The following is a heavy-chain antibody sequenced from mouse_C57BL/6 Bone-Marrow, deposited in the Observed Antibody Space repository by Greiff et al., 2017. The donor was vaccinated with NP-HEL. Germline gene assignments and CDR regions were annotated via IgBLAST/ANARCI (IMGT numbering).Heavy chain of an antibody. V-gene: IGHV1-50*01. J-gene: IGHJ3*01. D-gene: IGHD1-1*01. CDR3: ARKAYYGRSYEFAY. CDR1: GYTFTTYW. Sequence: QVQLQQSGAELVKPGASVTLSCKASGYTFTTYWMQWVKQRPGQGLEWIGEIDPSDSYTNYNQKFKGKATLTVDTSSSTANMQLSSLTSEDSAVYYCARKAYYGRSYEFAYWGQGTLVTVSA. CDR2: IDPSDSYT.